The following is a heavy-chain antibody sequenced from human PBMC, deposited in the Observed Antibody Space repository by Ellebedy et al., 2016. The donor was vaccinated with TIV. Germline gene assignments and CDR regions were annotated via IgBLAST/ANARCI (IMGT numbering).Heavy chain of an antibody. CDR1: GFTVNSYF. CDR2: IYKDGGT. CDR3: ARDPGGGGNYGDNWFDP. D-gene: IGHD4-17*01. V-gene: IGHV3-66*01. Sequence: PGGSLRLSCAASGFTVNSYFMSWVRQAPGKGLEWVSIIYKDGGTNYTDSALGRFTISRDNSENTLYLQMASLRAEDTAVYYCARDPGGGGNYGDNWFDPWGQGTLVTVSS. J-gene: IGHJ5*02.